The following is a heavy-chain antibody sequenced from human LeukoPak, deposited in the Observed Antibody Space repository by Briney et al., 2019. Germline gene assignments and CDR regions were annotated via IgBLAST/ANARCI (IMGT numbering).Heavy chain of an antibody. CDR1: GGSFSGYY. CDR2: INHSGST. J-gene: IGHJ4*02. V-gene: IGHV4-34*01. Sequence: PSETLSLTCAVYGGSFSGYYWSWIRQPPGKGLEWIGEINHSGSTNYNPSLKSRVTISVDTSKNQFSLKLSSVTAADTAVYYCAKVDTAMAVPDYWGQGTLVTVSS. CDR3: AKVDTAMAVPDY. D-gene: IGHD5-18*01.